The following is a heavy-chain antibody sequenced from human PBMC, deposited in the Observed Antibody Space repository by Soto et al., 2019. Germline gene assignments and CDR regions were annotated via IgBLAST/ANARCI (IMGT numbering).Heavy chain of an antibody. J-gene: IGHJ6*02. D-gene: IGHD6-13*01. CDR3: ARVSWFYYYYGMDV. V-gene: IGHV4-34*01. CDR1: GGSFSGYY. CDR2: INHSGST. Sequence: SETLSLTCAVYGGSFSGYYWSWIRQPPGKGLEWIGEINHSGSTNYNPSLKSRVTISVDTSKNQFSLKLSSVTAADTAVYYCARVSWFYYYYGMDVWGQGTTVTVSS.